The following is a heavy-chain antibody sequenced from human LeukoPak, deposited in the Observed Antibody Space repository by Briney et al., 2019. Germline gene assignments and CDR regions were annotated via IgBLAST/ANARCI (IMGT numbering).Heavy chain of an antibody. V-gene: IGHV3-72*01. J-gene: IGHJ4*02. D-gene: IGHD2-8*01. CDR2: TTNKANSYTT. CDR1: GFTLCDHY. Sequence: SGGSLRLSCAASGFTLCDHYMDWVRQAPGKGLEWVGRTTNKANSYTTEYAASVKGRFTISRDDSKNSLYLQMNSLKTEDTAVYYCARRVMASFDYWGQGTLVTVSS. CDR3: ARRVMASFDY.